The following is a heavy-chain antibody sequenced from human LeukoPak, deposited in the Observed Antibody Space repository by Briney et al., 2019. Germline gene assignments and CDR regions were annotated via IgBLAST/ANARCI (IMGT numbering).Heavy chain of an antibody. J-gene: IGHJ4*02. CDR3: AKVAKYYYGSETYYFFDY. Sequence: GGSLRLSCAASGFTFSSHGMSWVRQAPGQGLEWVSVISGSGVSTYYADSVKGRFTISRDNSKNTLYLQMNSLRAEDTAVYYCAKVAKYYYGSETYYFFDYWGQGTLVTASS. D-gene: IGHD3-10*01. CDR2: ISGSGVST. CDR1: GFTFSSHG. V-gene: IGHV3-23*01.